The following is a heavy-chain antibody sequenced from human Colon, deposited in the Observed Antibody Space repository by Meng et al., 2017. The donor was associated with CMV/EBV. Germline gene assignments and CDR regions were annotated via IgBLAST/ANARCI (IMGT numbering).Heavy chain of an antibody. J-gene: IGHJ5*02. CDR3: AKALRMTMVRGVMSRFDP. Sequence: TFSSYGMHWVRQAPGKGMEWVAFIRDDGSNKYYADSVKGRFTISRDNSKNTLYLQMNSLRAEDTAVYYCAKALRMTMVRGVMSRFDPWGQGTLVTVSS. D-gene: IGHD3-10*01. CDR1: TFSSYG. CDR2: IRDDGSNK. V-gene: IGHV3-30*02.